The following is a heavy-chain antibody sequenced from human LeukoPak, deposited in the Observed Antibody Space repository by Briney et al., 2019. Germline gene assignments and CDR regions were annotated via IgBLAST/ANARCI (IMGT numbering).Heavy chain of an antibody. J-gene: IGHJ4*02. CDR1: GDSISSYY. Sequence: SETVSLTCTVSGDSISSYYWSWIRQPPGKGLEWIGYIYYSGSTNYNPSLKSRVSISVDTSKNQFSLKLSSVTAADTAVYYCARDHGYSYGFYSGWGQGTLVTVSS. CDR3: ARDHGYSYGFYSG. CDR2: IYYSGST. V-gene: IGHV4-59*12. D-gene: IGHD5-18*01.